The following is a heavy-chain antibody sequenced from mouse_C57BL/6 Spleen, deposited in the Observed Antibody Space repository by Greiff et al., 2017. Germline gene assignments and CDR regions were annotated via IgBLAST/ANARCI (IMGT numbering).Heavy chain of an antibody. V-gene: IGHV1-61*01. J-gene: IGHJ4*01. CDR1: GYTFTSYW. CDR2: IYPSDSET. Sequence: QVQLQQPGAELVRPGSSVKLSCKASGYTFTSYWMDWVKQRPGQGLEWIGNIYPSDSETHYNQKFKDKATLTVDKSSSTAYMQLSSLTSEDSAVYYCARRSYYSNYARDYWGQGTSVTVSS. D-gene: IGHD2-5*01. CDR3: ARRSYYSNYARDY.